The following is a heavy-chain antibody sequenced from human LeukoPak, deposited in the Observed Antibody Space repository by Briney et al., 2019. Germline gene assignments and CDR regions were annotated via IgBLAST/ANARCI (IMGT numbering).Heavy chain of an antibody. V-gene: IGHV6-1*01. CDR3: ALVRGIIPDNWFDP. Sequence: SQTLSLTCAISGGRVSSNSAAWNWIRQSPSRGLEGRGRTYYRSKWYTDYAVSVKSRITINPDTSKNQFSLQLNSVTPEDTAVYYCALVRGIIPDNWFDPWGQGSLVTVSS. CDR2: TYYRSKWYT. CDR1: GGRVSSNSAA. D-gene: IGHD3-10*01. J-gene: IGHJ5*02.